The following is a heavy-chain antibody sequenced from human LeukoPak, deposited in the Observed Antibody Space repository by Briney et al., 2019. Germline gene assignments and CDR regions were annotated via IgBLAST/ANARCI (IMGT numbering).Heavy chain of an antibody. CDR2: INPSSGGT. D-gene: IGHD5-18*01. J-gene: IGHJ4*02. V-gene: IGHV1-2*02. CDR1: GYTFTGYY. Sequence: ASVKVSCKASGYTFTGYYMHWVRQAPGQGLEWMGWINPSSGGTNYAQKFQGRVTMTRDTSISTAYMELSRLRSDDTAVYYCTRGTGYSYGLADFDYWGQGTLVTVSS. CDR3: TRGTGYSYGLADFDY.